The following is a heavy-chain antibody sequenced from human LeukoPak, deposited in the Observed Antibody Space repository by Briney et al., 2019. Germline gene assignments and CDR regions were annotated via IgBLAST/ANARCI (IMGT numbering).Heavy chain of an antibody. CDR2: IYPGDSDT. CDR3: ARGRYDILTGYLTAFDI. Sequence: GESLKISCKGSGYIFTSYWIGWVRQMPGKGLEWMGIIYPGDSDTRYSPSFQGQVTISADKSISTAYLQWSSLKASDTAMYYCARGRYDILTGYLTAFDIWGQGTMVTVSS. J-gene: IGHJ3*02. D-gene: IGHD3-9*01. CDR1: GYIFTSYW. V-gene: IGHV5-51*03.